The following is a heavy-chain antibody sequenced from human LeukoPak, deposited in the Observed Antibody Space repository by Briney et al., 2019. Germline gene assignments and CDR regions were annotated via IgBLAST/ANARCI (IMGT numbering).Heavy chain of an antibody. CDR2: INSDGSSA. CDR3: ARARYSGSYFGY. D-gene: IGHD1-26*01. J-gene: IGHJ4*02. V-gene: IGHV3-74*01. Sequence: GSLRLSCAASGFTFSSYWMHWVRQAPGKGLVWVSRINSDGSSASYADSVKGRFTISRDNAKNTLYLKLNSLRAEDTAVYYCARARYSGSYFGYWGQGTLVNVSS. CDR1: GFTFSSYW.